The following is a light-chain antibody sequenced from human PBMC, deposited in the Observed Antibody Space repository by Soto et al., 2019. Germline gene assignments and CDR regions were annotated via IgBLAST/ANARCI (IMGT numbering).Light chain of an antibody. J-gene: IGKJ1*01. Sequence: EIVLTQSPGTLSLSPGERATLSCRASQSVSNSYLARYQHKPGQAPRLLIYGASSRVTGIPDRFSGSGSGTDFTLTITRLEPEDFAVYYCQQYGSSPGWTFGQGTKVDIK. CDR2: GAS. CDR3: QQYGSSPGWT. CDR1: QSVSNSY. V-gene: IGKV3-20*01.